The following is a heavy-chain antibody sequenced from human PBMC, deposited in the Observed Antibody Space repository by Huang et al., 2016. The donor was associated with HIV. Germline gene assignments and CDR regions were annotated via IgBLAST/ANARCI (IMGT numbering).Heavy chain of an antibody. V-gene: IGHV4-39*01. CDR2: IYYTGRT. J-gene: IGHJ4*02. CDR3: ARMYASSWYV. CDR1: GGSISSTSYY. Sequence: QLQLQESGPGLVKPSETLSLTCAVSGGSISSTSYYWGWIRQPPGKGLDWFGSIYYTGRTYYNPSLKSRVTISVDTSKNQFSLKLSSVTAADTAVYYCARMYASSWYVWGQGTLVTVSS. D-gene: IGHD6-13*01.